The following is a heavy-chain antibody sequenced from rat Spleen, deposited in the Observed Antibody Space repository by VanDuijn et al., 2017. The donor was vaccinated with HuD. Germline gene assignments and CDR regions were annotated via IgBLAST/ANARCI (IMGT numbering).Heavy chain of an antibody. J-gene: IGHJ3*01. Sequence: EVRLVESDGGLVQPGGSLKLSCAASGFAFSDFFMAWVRQAPAKGLEWIASISPSGGSIYYRDTVKGRFTVSRDNAKNTLYLQMDSLRSEDTATYYCARPTEGIAWFVYWGQGTLVTVSS. CDR3: ARPTEGIAWFVY. D-gene: IGHD1-11*01. V-gene: IGHV5-25*01. CDR1: GFAFSDFF. CDR2: ISPSGGSI.